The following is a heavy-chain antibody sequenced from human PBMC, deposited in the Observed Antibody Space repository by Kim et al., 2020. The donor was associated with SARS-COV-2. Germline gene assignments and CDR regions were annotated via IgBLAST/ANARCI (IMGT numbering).Heavy chain of an antibody. Sequence: GGSLRLSCAASGFTFSDYYMSWIRQAPGKGLEWVSYISSSSSYTNYADSVKGRVTISRDNAKNSLYLQMNSLRAEDTAVYYCARDPSTYYYDSSGYYRALTPDYYYCAMDVWGHGTPVTVSS. CDR1: GFTFSDYY. D-gene: IGHD3-22*01. V-gene: IGHV3-11*05. J-gene: IGHJ6*02. CDR3: ARDPSTYYYDSSGYYRALTPDYYYCAMDV. CDR2: ISSSSSYT.